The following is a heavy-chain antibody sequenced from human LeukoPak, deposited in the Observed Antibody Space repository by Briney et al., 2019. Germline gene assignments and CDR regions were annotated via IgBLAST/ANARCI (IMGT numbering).Heavy chain of an antibody. D-gene: IGHD3-22*01. Sequence: PGGSLRLSCAASGFTSSNFAMTWFRQAPGRGLEWVSGISASGTNTYYADSVKGRFTISRDNSKNTLYLQMNSLRAEDTAVYYCAKDGYDSSGYYWRDYYYYGMDVWGQGTTVTVSS. CDR1: GFTSSNFA. CDR3: AKDGYDSSGYYWRDYYYYGMDV. V-gene: IGHV3-23*01. CDR2: ISASGTNT. J-gene: IGHJ6*02.